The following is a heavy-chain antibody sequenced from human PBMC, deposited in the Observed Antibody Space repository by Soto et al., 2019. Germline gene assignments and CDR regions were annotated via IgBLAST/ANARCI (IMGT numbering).Heavy chain of an antibody. CDR1: GFTFNTYG. J-gene: IGHJ6*02. CDR3: ARADCTAAYCYSRPVIYGVDV. V-gene: IGHV3-33*08. CDR2: IWYDGSNK. D-gene: IGHD2-15*01. Sequence: QVQLVESGGGVVQPGGSLRLSCTTSGFTFNTYGMHWVRQAPGKGLEWVAIIWYDGSNKYYADSVKGQFTISRDNSRNTLYLQMNTLIAEDTVLYYCARADCTAAYCYSRPVIYGVDVWGQGTPVTVSS.